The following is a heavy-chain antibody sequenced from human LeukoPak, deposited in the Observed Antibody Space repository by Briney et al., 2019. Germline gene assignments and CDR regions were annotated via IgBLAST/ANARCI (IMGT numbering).Heavy chain of an antibody. D-gene: IGHD3-22*01. J-gene: IGHJ4*02. V-gene: IGHV3-23*01. CDR2: ISGSGGST. CDR1: GFTFSSYA. Sequence: GGSLRLSCAASGFTFSSYAMSWVRQAPGKGLEWVSAISGSGGSTYYADSVKGRFTISRDNSRNTLYLQMNSLRAEDTAVYYCAKTITMIVSYFDYWGQGTLVTVSS. CDR3: AKTITMIVSYFDY.